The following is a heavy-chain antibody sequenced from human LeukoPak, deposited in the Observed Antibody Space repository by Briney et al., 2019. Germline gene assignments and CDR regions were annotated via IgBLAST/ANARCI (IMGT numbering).Heavy chain of an antibody. Sequence: ASVKVSCKASGYTFTSYDINWVRQTTGQGLEWMGWMNPNSGNTSYAQKFQGRVTMTRNTSISTAYMELSSLRSEDTAVYYCSVGPLYDYGVTWGQGTLVTVSS. D-gene: IGHD4-17*01. CDR1: GYTFTSYD. CDR2: MNPNSGNT. V-gene: IGHV1-8*01. CDR3: SVGPLYDYGVT. J-gene: IGHJ5*02.